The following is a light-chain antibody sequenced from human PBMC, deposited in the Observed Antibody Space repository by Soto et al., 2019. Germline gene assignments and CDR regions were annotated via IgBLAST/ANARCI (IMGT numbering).Light chain of an antibody. CDR1: QSISIN. J-gene: IGKJ1*01. CDR3: QQFRNWPWT. CDR2: TAS. Sequence: EIVLTQSPGTLSVSPGDRVPLSCRASQSISINLAWYQHKPGQAPRLLMQTASSRASGVPARISGSGSGTEFTLTISSLQSEDFAVYYCQQFRNWPWTFGQGTKVDI. V-gene: IGKV3-15*01.